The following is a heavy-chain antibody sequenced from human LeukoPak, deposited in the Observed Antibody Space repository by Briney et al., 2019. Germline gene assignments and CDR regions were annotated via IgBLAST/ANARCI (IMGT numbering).Heavy chain of an antibody. J-gene: IGHJ4*02. V-gene: IGHV1-2*02. Sequence: ASVKVSCKTSGYTFTSYYVHWVRQAPGQGLEWMVWVNPTSGGTNYAQKFQGRVTMTRDTSISTAYMELSRLRSDDTAVYYCARVYYYYDSSGILTLYFDYWGQGTLVTVSS. CDR3: ARVYYYYDSSGILTLYFDY. D-gene: IGHD3-22*01. CDR1: GYTFTSYY. CDR2: VNPTSGGT.